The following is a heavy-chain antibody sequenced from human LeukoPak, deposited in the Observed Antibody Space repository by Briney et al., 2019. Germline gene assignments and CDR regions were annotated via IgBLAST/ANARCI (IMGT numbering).Heavy chain of an antibody. Sequence: GESLKISCKGSGYSFTSYWIGWVRQMPGKGLEWMGIIYPGDSDTRYSPSFQGQVTISADKSINTAYLQWSSLKASDTAMYYCARHRPPGPGIAADYGMDVWGQGTTVTVSS. CDR1: GYSFTSYW. J-gene: IGHJ6*02. CDR2: IYPGDSDT. D-gene: IGHD6-13*01. V-gene: IGHV5-51*01. CDR3: ARHRPPGPGIAADYGMDV.